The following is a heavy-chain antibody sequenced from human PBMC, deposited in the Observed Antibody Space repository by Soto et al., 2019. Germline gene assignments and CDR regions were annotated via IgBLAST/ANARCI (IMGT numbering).Heavy chain of an antibody. J-gene: IGHJ4*02. Sequence: QVQLQESGPGLVKPSQTLSLTCTVSGGSISSGNYYWSWIRQPPGKGLEWIGFISYSGSTYYNASLKSLFTISVDTSKTQFYLNLSFVTAADTAVYYCATMGTPATGLYYFDYWGQGTLVTVSS. D-gene: IGHD1-7*01. CDR3: ATMGTPATGLYYFDY. V-gene: IGHV4-30-4*01. CDR1: GGSISSGNYY. CDR2: ISYSGST.